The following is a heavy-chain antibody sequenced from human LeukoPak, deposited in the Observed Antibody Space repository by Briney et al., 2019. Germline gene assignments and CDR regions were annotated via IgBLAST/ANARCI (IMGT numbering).Heavy chain of an antibody. J-gene: IGHJ4*02. CDR3: ARGEWLPGSPAKSFDY. CDR1: GFTFSSYA. D-gene: IGHD3-3*01. Sequence: PGGSLRLSCAASGFTFSSYAMHWVRQAPGKGLEWVAVISYDGSNKYYADSVKGRFTISRDNSKNTLYLQMNSLRAEDTAVYYCARGEWLPGSPAKSFDYWGQGTLVTVSS. V-gene: IGHV3-30-3*01. CDR2: ISYDGSNK.